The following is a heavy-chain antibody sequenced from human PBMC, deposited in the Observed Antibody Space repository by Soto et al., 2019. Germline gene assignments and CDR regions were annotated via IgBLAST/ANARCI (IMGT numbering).Heavy chain of an antibody. Sequence: QVQLVQSGAEVKKPGSSVKVSCKASGGTFSSYAIIWVRQAPGQGLEWMGGIIPIFGTANYAQKFQGRVTITADESTSTAYMELSSVRSEDTAVYYCARGGQNCSCGSCLPVSFEYWGQGTLVTVSS. CDR3: ARGGQNCSCGSCLPVSFEY. J-gene: IGHJ4*02. D-gene: IGHD2-15*01. CDR2: IIPIFGTA. V-gene: IGHV1-69*01. CDR1: GGTFSSYA.